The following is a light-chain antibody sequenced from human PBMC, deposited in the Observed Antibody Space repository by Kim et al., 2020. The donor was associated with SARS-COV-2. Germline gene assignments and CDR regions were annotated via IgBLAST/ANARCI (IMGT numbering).Light chain of an antibody. V-gene: IGLV3-1*01. CDR2: QDS. CDR1: KLGDKY. J-gene: IGLJ2*01. CDR3: QAWDSSTSNVV. Sequence: SYELTQPPSVSVSPGQTASITCSGDKLGDKYACWYQHKPGQSPVLVIYQDSKRPSGIPERFSGSNSGNTATLTISGTQAMDEADYYCQAWDSSTSNVVFG.